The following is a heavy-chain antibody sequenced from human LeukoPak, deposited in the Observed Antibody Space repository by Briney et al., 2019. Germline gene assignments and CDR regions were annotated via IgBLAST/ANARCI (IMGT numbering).Heavy chain of an antibody. J-gene: IGHJ5*02. CDR1: GGSFSGYY. CDR2: INHSGST. CDR3: ARAMVRGVIITSWFDP. Sequence: SETLSLTCAVYGGSFSGYYWSWIRQPPGKGPEWIGEINHSGSTNYNPSPKSRVTISVGTSMNQFSLKLSSVTAADTAMYYCARAMVRGVIITSWFDPWGQGTLVTVSS. D-gene: IGHD3-10*01. V-gene: IGHV4-34*01.